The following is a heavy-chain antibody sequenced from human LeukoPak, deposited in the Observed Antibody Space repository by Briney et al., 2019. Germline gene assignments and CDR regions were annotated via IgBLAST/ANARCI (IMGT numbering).Heavy chain of an antibody. Sequence: ASVKVSCKASGYTFTGYYMHWVRQAPGQGLEWMGWINPNSGGTNYAQKFQGRVTMTRDTSISTAYMELSRLRSDDTAVYYCARSAAARSPIDYYYYYMDVWGKGTTVTVSS. CDR1: GYTFTGYY. CDR2: INPNSGGT. CDR3: ARSAAARSPIDYYYYYMDV. J-gene: IGHJ6*03. D-gene: IGHD2-2*01. V-gene: IGHV1-2*02.